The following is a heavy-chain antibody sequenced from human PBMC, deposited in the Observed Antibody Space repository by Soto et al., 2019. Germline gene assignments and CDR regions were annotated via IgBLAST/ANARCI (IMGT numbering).Heavy chain of an antibody. J-gene: IGHJ5*02. V-gene: IGHV3-23*01. CDR3: ARLSLTMTSAAFDT. CDR2: LSGDGSDP. D-gene: IGHD4-17*01. Sequence: EAQLLESGGGLVQPGESLRLSCAASGFIFNNYAMAWVRHAPGRRLEWLSTLSGDGSDPYYEDSVKGRFTISRDNSKNILFLQMTSLRAEDAALYFCARLSLTMTSAAFDTWGQGTLVTASS. CDR1: GFIFNNYA.